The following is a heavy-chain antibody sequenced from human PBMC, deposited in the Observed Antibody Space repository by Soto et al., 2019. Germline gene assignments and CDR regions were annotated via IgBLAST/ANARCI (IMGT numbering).Heavy chain of an antibody. D-gene: IGHD6-13*01. Sequence: QVQLVQSGAEVKKPGASVKVSCKASGYTFTSYGISWVRQAPGQGRERMGWISAYNGNTNYAQKLQGRVTMTTDTSTATAYMELRSVRSDDTAVYYCARVLWDSSSWYGDFDYWGQGTLVTVSS. CDR3: ARVLWDSSSWYGDFDY. V-gene: IGHV1-18*01. J-gene: IGHJ4*02. CDR2: ISAYNGNT. CDR1: GYTFTSYG.